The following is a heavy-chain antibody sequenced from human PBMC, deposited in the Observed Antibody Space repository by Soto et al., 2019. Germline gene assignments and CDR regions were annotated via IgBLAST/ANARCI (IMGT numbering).Heavy chain of an antibody. Sequence: SETLSLTCAVSGVSLSPHYWNWIRQPPGKGLEWIGYSYYSGSTTYNHALKNRVTISVDTSKNQFSLNLRSVTAADTAVYYCARGSYYGSGENWGQGTLVTVSS. D-gene: IGHD3-10*01. J-gene: IGHJ4*02. CDR1: GVSLSPHY. CDR3: ARGSYYGSGEN. CDR2: SYYSGST. V-gene: IGHV4-59*11.